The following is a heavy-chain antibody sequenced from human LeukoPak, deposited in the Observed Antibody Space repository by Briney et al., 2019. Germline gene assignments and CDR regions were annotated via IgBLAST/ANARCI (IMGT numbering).Heavy chain of an antibody. CDR3: ARRGPGADFWSGDWN. Sequence: SETLSLTCTVSGGSISSSSYYWGWIRQPPGKGLEWMGSIYYSGSTYYNPSLKSRVTISVDTSKNQFSLKLRSVTAADTAVYYCARRGPGADFWSGDWNWGQGTLVTVSS. CDR2: IYYSGST. V-gene: IGHV4-39*01. D-gene: IGHD3-3*01. CDR1: GGSISSSSYY. J-gene: IGHJ1*01.